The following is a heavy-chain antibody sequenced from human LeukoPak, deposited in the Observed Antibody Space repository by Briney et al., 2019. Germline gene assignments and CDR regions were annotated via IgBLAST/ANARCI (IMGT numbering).Heavy chain of an antibody. V-gene: IGHV3-21*01. CDR2: ISSTSSYI. D-gene: IGHD4-17*01. CDR1: GFTFSSY. CDR3: ARRGDANGDYGFDP. J-gene: IGHJ5*02. Sequence: GGSLRLSCAASGFTFSSYMNWVRQAPGKGLEWVSSISSTSSYIYYADSVKGRFTISRDNAKNSLYLQMNSLRADDTAVYYCARRGDANGDYGFDPWGQGTLVTVSS.